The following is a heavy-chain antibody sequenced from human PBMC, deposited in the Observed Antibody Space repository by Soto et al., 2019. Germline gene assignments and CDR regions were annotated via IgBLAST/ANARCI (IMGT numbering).Heavy chain of an antibody. Sequence: GGSLRLSCAASGFTVSSNYMNWVRQAPGKGLEWVSAISGSGGSTYYVDSVKGRFTISRDNSKNTLYLQMNSLRAEDTAVYYCAKSLRGIIIDFDYWGQGTQVTVSS. D-gene: IGHD3-10*01. CDR1: GFTVSSNY. CDR3: AKSLRGIIIDFDY. V-gene: IGHV3-23*01. J-gene: IGHJ4*02. CDR2: ISGSGGST.